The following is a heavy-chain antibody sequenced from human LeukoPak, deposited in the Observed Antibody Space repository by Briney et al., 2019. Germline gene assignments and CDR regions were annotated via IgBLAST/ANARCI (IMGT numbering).Heavy chain of an antibody. Sequence: SQTLSLTCTVSGGSISSGGYYWSWIRQPPGKGLEWIGYIYHSGSTYYNPSLKSRVTISVDRSKNQFSLKLSSVTAADTAVYYCARDAARGGTIFGVLMDVWGKGTTVTVSS. J-gene: IGHJ6*04. CDR2: IYHSGST. D-gene: IGHD3-3*01. CDR1: GGSISSGGYY. CDR3: ARDAARGGTIFGVLMDV. V-gene: IGHV4-30-2*01.